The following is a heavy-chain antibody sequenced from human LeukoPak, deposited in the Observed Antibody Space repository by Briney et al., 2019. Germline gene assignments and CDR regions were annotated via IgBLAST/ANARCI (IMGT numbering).Heavy chain of an antibody. D-gene: IGHD3-22*01. CDR3: ARGWFPFFTMTESDWFDP. Sequence: GASVKVSCKASGYTFTSYDINWVRQATGQGLEWMGWMNPNGGNTGYAQKFQGRVTITRNTSISTAYMELSSLRSEDTAVYYCARGWFPFFTMTESDWFDPWGQGTLVTVSS. CDR2: MNPNGGNT. J-gene: IGHJ5*02. V-gene: IGHV1-8*03. CDR1: GYTFTSYD.